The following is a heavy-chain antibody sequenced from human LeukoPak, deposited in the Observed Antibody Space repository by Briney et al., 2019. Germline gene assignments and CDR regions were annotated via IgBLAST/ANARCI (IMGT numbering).Heavy chain of an antibody. CDR1: GFTFSDYA. J-gene: IGHJ5*02. D-gene: IGHD2-15*01. CDR3: ATARYCSGGTCPEWFDP. V-gene: IGHV3-23*01. CDR2: ISYSGGNT. Sequence: GGSLRLSCAASGFTFSDYAMNWVRQALGRGLEWVSTISYSGGNTYSADPVKGRFTISRDNSKNTLYLQMNSLRAEDTAIYYCATARYCSGGTCPEWFDPWGQGTLVTVSS.